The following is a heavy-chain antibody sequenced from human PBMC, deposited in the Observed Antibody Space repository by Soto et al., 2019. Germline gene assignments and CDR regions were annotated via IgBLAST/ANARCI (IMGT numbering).Heavy chain of an antibody. CDR3: ASGGRLRFLEWLRIDFDY. V-gene: IGHV3-30-3*01. CDR2: ISYDGSNK. CDR1: GFTFSSYA. Sequence: QVQLVESGGGVVQPGRSLRLSCAASGFTFSSYAMHWVRQAPGKGLEWVAVISYDGSNKYYPDSVKGRFTISRDNSKNTLYLQMNSLRAEDTAVYYCASGGRLRFLEWLRIDFDYWGQGTLVTVSS. J-gene: IGHJ4*02. D-gene: IGHD3-3*01.